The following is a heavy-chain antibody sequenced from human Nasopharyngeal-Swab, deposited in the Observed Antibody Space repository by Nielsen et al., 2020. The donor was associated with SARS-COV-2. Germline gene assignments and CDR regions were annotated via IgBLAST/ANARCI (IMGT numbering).Heavy chain of an antibody. D-gene: IGHD7-27*01. J-gene: IGHJ3*02. Sequence: ASVKVSCKASGYTFTGYYMHWVRQAPGQGLEWMGWINPNSGGTNYAQKFQGRVTMTRDTSISTAYMELSRLRSDDTAVYYCAIDDLTAYDAFDIWGQGTMVTVSS. CDR1: GYTFTGYY. V-gene: IGHV1-2*02. CDR3: AIDDLTAYDAFDI. CDR2: INPNSGGT.